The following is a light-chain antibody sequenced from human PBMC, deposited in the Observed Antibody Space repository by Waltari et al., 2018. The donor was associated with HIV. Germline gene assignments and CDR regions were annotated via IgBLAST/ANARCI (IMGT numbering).Light chain of an antibody. Sequence: QSALTQPRSVSGSPGQSVTISCTGTSSDVGGYASVSWYLQHPGKVPKLIIYEVIKRPSGVPDRCSGAKSVNTASLTISGIQTEDEADYFCCSYAGTYTYVLFGGGTKLTVL. V-gene: IGLV2-11*01. CDR1: SSDVGGYAS. CDR3: CSYAGTYTYVL. CDR2: EVI. J-gene: IGLJ3*02.